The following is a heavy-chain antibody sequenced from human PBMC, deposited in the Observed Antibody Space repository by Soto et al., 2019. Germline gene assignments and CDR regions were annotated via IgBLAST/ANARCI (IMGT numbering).Heavy chain of an antibody. Sequence: GASVKVSCKASGYTFTGYYMHWVRQAPGQGLEWMGWISAYNGNTNYAQKLQGRVTMTTDTSTSTAYMELRSLRSDDTAVYYCARSVDATGYYGMDVWGQGTTVTVSS. CDR2: ISAYNGNT. V-gene: IGHV1-18*04. D-gene: IGHD2-8*01. CDR3: ARSVDATGYYGMDV. J-gene: IGHJ6*02. CDR1: GYTFTGYY.